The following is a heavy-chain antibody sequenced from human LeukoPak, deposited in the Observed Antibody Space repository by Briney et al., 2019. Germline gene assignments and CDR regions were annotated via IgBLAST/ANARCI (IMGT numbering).Heavy chain of an antibody. J-gene: IGHJ6*03. CDR2: ITSGSSYR. V-gene: IGHV3-21*01. CDR3: ARDPYSGSYGNYYYYFMDV. Sequence: PGGSLRLSCAASGFTFSSYNMNWVRQAPGKGLEWVSSITSGSSYRFYADSVKGRFTISRDSAKNSLYLQMNSLRAEDTAVYYCARDPYSGSYGNYYYYFMDVWGKGTTVTISS. CDR1: GFTFSSYN. D-gene: IGHD1-26*01.